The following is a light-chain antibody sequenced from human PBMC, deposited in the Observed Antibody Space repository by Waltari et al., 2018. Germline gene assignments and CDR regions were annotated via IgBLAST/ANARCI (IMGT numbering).Light chain of an antibody. CDR3: QQYINYPFT. Sequence: AIQLTQSPSSLSASLGDRVTITCRASQGIRSALAWYQQRPGKPPQFLIYDASTLHSGVPSMFSFSGSGTDFSLTINSLQPEDFATYYCQQYINYPFTFGPGTKVDFK. J-gene: IGKJ3*01. CDR1: QGIRSA. CDR2: DAS. V-gene: IGKV1D-13*01.